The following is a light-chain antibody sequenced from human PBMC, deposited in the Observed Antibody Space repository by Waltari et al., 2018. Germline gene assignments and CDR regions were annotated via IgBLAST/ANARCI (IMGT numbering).Light chain of an antibody. J-gene: IGLJ3*02. CDR1: NIGSKR. CDR2: YDS. CDR3: QVWDDVTDSGV. V-gene: IGLV3-21*04. Sequence: YVLTQPPSVSVDPGKTARLTCGGDNIGSKRVNWYQKPGQAPGLVMFYDSDRPSEIPERFSGSNSGNTATLTISWVEAGDEADYHCQVWDDVTDSGVFGGGTKLTVL.